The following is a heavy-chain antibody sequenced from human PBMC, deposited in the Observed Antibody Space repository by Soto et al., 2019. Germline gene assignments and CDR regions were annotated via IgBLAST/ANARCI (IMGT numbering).Heavy chain of an antibody. CDR2: INPNSGGT. CDR1: GYTFTGYY. D-gene: IGHD6-19*01. CDR3: ASSFSGGGWYGYFQH. Sequence: ASVKVSCKASGYTFTGYYMHWVRQAPGQGLEWMGWINPNSGGTNYAQKFQGRVTMTRDTSISTAYMELSRLRSDDTAVYYCASSFSGGGWYGYFQHWGQGTLVTVSS. V-gene: IGHV1-2*02. J-gene: IGHJ1*01.